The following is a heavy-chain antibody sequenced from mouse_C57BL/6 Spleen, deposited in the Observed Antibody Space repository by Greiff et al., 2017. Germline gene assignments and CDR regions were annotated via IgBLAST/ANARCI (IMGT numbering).Heavy chain of an antibody. D-gene: IGHD3-2*02. J-gene: IGHJ3*01. CDR1: GYTFTSYW. Sequence: VQLQQSGAELVKPGASVKMSCKASGYTFTSYWITWVKQRPGQGLEWIGDIYPGSGSTNYNEKFKSKATLTVDTSSSTAYMQLSSLTSEDSAVYYCARSDSSGLAWFAYWGQGTLVTVSA. CDR3: ARSDSSGLAWFAY. CDR2: IYPGSGST. V-gene: IGHV1-55*01.